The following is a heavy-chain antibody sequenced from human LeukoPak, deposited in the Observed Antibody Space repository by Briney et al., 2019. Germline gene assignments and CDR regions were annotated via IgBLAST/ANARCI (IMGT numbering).Heavy chain of an antibody. CDR2: IYSGGST. Sequence: GGSLRLSCAAAGFTVTSNYMSWVRQAPGKGLEWVSDIYSGGSTYYADSVKGRFTISRDNSKNTLYLQMNSLRAEDTAVYYCARGGSSWGAFDIRGQRAMVTVSS. CDR3: ARGGSSWGAFDI. V-gene: IGHV3-66*01. D-gene: IGHD3-16*01. CDR1: GFTVTSNY. J-gene: IGHJ3*02.